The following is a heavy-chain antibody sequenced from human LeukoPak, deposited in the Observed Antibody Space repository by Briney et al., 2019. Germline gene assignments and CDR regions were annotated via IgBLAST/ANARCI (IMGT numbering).Heavy chain of an antibody. CDR1: GFTFSSYS. Sequence: GGSLRLSCAASGFTFSSYSMNWVRQAPGKGLEWVSAISGSGGSTYYADSVKGRFTISRDNSKNTLYLQMNSLRAEDTAVYYCAKDLYYYDSSGYYRSDAFDIWGQGTMVTVSS. CDR3: AKDLYYYDSSGYYRSDAFDI. CDR2: ISGSGGST. D-gene: IGHD3-22*01. J-gene: IGHJ3*02. V-gene: IGHV3-23*01.